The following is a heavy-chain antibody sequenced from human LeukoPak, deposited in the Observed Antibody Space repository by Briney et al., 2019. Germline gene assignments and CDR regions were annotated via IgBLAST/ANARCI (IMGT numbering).Heavy chain of an antibody. CDR3: TKDITAGGLDY. V-gene: IGHV3-7*03. Sequence: GGSLRLSCAASGFTFSTYWMTWVRQAPGKGLEWVANMKWDGIETYYVDSVKGRFAISRNNAKNSLYLQMNSLRTGDTALYYCTKDITAGGLDYWGQGTLVTVSS. J-gene: IGHJ4*02. CDR2: MKWDGIET. D-gene: IGHD6-13*01. CDR1: GFTFSTYW.